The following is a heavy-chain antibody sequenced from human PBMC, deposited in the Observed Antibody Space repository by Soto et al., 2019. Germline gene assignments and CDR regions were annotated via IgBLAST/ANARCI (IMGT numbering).Heavy chain of an antibody. CDR2: ISGSGGST. Sequence: PGGSLRLSCAASGFTFSSYAMSWVRQAPGKGLEWVSAISGSGGSTYYADSVKGRFTISRDNSKNTLYLQMNSLRAEDTAVYYCAKAQKSIAARPEHNWFDPWGQGTLVTVSS. CDR1: GFTFSSYA. D-gene: IGHD6-6*01. CDR3: AKAQKSIAARPEHNWFDP. V-gene: IGHV3-23*01. J-gene: IGHJ5*02.